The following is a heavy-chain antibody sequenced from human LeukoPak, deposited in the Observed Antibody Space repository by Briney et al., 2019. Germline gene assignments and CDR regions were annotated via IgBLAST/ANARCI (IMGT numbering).Heavy chain of an antibody. D-gene: IGHD3-10*01. Sequence: PGGSLRLSCAASGFTFSSYAMSWVSQAPGKGLEWVSAISGSGGSTYYADSVKGRFTISRDNSKNTLYLQMNSLRAEDTAVYYCAKCRYYYGSGSYRDYWGQGTLVTVSS. CDR2: ISGSGGST. V-gene: IGHV3-23*01. CDR1: GFTFSSYA. CDR3: AKCRYYYGSGSYRDY. J-gene: IGHJ4*02.